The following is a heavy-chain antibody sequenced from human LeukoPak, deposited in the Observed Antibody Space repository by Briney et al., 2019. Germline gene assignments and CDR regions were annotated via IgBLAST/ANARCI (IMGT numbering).Heavy chain of an antibody. J-gene: IGHJ6*03. D-gene: IGHD3-3*01. CDR1: GGSISSYY. CDR3: ARGVFWSGYYYYYYMDV. CDR2: IYYSGST. Sequence: SETLSLTRTVSGGSISSYYWSWIRQPPGKGLEWIGYIYYSGSTNYNPSLKSRVTISVDTSKNQFSLKLSSVTAADTAVYYCARGVFWSGYYYYYYMDVWGKGTTVTVSS. V-gene: IGHV4-59*01.